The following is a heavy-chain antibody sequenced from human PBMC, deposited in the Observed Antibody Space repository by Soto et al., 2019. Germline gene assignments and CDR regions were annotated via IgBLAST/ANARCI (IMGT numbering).Heavy chain of an antibody. CDR1: GGTFSSYA. V-gene: IGHV1-69*13. CDR3: ATNNRASYHFDY. Sequence: SVKVSCKAFGGTFSSYAISWVRQAPGQGLEWMGGIIPLFGTTNYAPKFQGRVAITADERARTAYMDLSSLKSEDTAVYYCATNNRASYHFDYWGQGTLVTVSS. D-gene: IGHD3-16*02. CDR2: IIPLFGTT. J-gene: IGHJ4*02.